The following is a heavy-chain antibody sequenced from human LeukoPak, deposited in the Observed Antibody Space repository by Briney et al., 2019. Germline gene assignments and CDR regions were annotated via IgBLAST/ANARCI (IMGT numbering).Heavy chain of an antibody. CDR3: ASMMGRARHYGMDV. CDR1: GGSFSGYY. J-gene: IGHJ6*02. Sequence: SETLSLTCAVYGGSFSGYYWSWIRQPPGKGLEWIGENNHSGSTNYNPSLKSRVTISVDTSKNQFSLKLSSVTAADTAVYYCASMMGRARHYGMDVWGQGTTVTVSS. CDR2: NNHSGST. V-gene: IGHV4-34*01. D-gene: IGHD3-10*01.